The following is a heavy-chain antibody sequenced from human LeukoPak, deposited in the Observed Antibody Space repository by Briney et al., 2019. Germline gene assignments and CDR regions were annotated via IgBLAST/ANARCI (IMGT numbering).Heavy chain of an antibody. J-gene: IGHJ3*02. V-gene: IGHV3-21*01. CDR3: ARGRSITLLRGVAMSDGFDI. D-gene: IGHD3-10*01. CDR1: GFTFSNYG. CDR2: TDTSGNYI. Sequence: GGSLRLSCAASGFTFSNYGMNWVRQAPGKGLEWVSFTDTSGNYIYYGDSVKGRFTISRDNAKNLVFLQMNGLRAEDTAVYYCARGRSITLLRGVAMSDGFDIWGQGAMVAVSS.